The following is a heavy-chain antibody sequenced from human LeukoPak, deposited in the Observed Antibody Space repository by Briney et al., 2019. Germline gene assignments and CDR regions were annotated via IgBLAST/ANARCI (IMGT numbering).Heavy chain of an antibody. CDR3: VYCSSTSCYTGMDYDAFDI. V-gene: IGHV3-53*01. CDR2: IYSGGST. D-gene: IGHD2-2*02. J-gene: IGHJ3*02. Sequence: PGGSLRLSCAASGFTVSSNYMSWVRQAPGKGLEWVSVIYSGGSTYYADSVKGRFTISRDNSKNTLYLQMNSLRAEDTAVYYCVYCSSTSCYTGMDYDAFDIWGQGTMVTVSS. CDR1: GFTVSSNY.